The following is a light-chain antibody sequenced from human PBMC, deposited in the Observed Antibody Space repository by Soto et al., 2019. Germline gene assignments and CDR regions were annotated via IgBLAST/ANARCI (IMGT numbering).Light chain of an antibody. CDR1: SSDIGAYDY. V-gene: IGLV2-14*01. CDR2: DVR. J-gene: IGLJ1*01. CDR3: SSFTSSSTLV. Sequence: QSVLTQPASVSGSPGQSVTISCTGTSSDIGAYDYVSWYQHRPGTTPKLIIYDVRHRPSGISPRFSGSKSANAASLTISGLQAEDEADYFCSSFTSSSTLVFGAGTKVTVL.